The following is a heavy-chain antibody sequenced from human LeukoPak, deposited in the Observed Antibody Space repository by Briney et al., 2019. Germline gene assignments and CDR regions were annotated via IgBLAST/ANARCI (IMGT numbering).Heavy chain of an antibody. V-gene: IGHV4-59*01. D-gene: IGHD3-3*01. CDR2: IYYSGST. J-gene: IGHJ4*02. CDR1: GGSISSYY. CDR3: ARDAGHYFWYFDY. Sequence: SETLSLTCTVSGGSISSYYWSWIRQPPGKGLEWIGYIYYSGSTNYNPSLKSRVTISVDTSKNQFSLKLSSVTAADTAVYYCARDAGHYFWYFDYWGQGTLVTVSS.